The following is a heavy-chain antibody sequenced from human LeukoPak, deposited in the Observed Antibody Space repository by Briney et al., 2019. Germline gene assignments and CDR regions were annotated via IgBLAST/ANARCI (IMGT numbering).Heavy chain of an antibody. V-gene: IGHV3-74*01. D-gene: IGHD3-10*01. CDR3: ASWRRDYYGSGSYYKRDY. Sequence: PGGSLRLSCAVSGLSFSNYWMHWVRQAPGKGLVWVARTNLHGTAVDYADSVKGRFTISRDNAKNTLYLQMNSLRAEDTAVYYCASWRRDYYGSGSYYKRDYWGQGTLVTVSS. CDR1: GLSFSNYW. CDR2: TNLHGTAV. J-gene: IGHJ4*02.